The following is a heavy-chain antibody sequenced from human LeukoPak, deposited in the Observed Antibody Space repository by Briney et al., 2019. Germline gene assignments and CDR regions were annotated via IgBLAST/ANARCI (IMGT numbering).Heavy chain of an antibody. CDR3: ARDLFPFDP. V-gene: IGHV4-59*01. CDR1: GFTISSYW. CDR2: VYYSGST. Sequence: GSLRLSCAASGFTISSYWMHWARQAPGKGLEWIGYVYYSGSTNYNPSLKSRVTISLDTSKNQFSLKLSSVTAADTAVYYCARDLFPFDPWGQGTLVTVSS. J-gene: IGHJ5*02.